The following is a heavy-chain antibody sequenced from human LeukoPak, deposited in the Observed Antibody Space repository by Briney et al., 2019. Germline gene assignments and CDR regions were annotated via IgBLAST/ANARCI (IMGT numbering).Heavy chain of an antibody. CDR3: ARIAAAGPYYFDY. D-gene: IGHD6-13*01. CDR2: ISSSGSTI. CDR1: GFTFSSYE. Sequence: GGSLRLSCAASGFTFSSYEMNWVRQAPGKGLEWVSYISSSGSTIYYADSVKGRFTISRDNSKNSLYLQMNSLTAEDTAVYYCARIAAAGPYYFDYWGQGTLVTVSS. V-gene: IGHV3-48*03. J-gene: IGHJ4*02.